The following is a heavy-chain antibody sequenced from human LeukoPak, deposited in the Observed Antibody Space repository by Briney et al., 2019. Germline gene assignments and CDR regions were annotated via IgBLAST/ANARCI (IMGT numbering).Heavy chain of an antibody. D-gene: IGHD1-26*01. CDR2: ISYDGSNK. J-gene: IGHJ4*02. CDR3: ARALRTSELLDY. V-gene: IGHV3-30*04. CDR1: GFTFSSYA. Sequence: PGGSLRLSCAASGFTFSSYAMHWVRQAPGKGLEWVAVISYDGSNKYYADSVKGRITISRDNSKNTLYLQMNSLRAEDTAVYYCARALRTSELLDYWGQGTLVTVSS.